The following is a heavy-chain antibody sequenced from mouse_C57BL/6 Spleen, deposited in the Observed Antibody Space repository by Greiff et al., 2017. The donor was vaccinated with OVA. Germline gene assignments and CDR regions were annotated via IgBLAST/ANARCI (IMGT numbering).Heavy chain of an antibody. CDR1: GYSITSGYD. CDR2: ISYSGST. V-gene: IGHV3-1*01. J-gene: IGHJ1*03. D-gene: IGHD1-1*01. Sequence: EVKLMESGPGMVKPSQSLSLTCTVTGYSITSGYDWHWIRHFPGNKLEWMGYISYSGSTNYNPSLKSRISITHDTSKNHFFLKLNSVTTEDTATYYGARAVYYGSSSRYFDVWGTGTTVTVSS. CDR3: ARAVYYGSSSRYFDV.